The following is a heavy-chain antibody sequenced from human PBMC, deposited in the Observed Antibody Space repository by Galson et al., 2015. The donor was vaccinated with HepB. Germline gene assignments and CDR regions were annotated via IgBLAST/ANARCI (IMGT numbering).Heavy chain of an antibody. J-gene: IGHJ4*02. CDR1: GFSFSNFG. Sequence: SVKVSCKASGFSFSNFGITWVRQAPGRGLEWMGWISPYNGNTNYGHQFQGRVTMTADTSTATAFMELKDLRFDDTATYYCAREEGPAIGTDTLDFWGQGTLVTVSS. V-gene: IGHV1-18*01. CDR3: AREEGPAIGTDTLDF. CDR2: ISPYNGNT.